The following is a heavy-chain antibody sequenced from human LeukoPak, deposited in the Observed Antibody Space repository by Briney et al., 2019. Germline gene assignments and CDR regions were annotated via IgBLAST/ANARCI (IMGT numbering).Heavy chain of an antibody. D-gene: IGHD3-22*01. V-gene: IGHV3-9*01. Sequence: GGSLRLSCAASGFTFSSYEMNWVRQAPGKGLEWVSGISWNSGSIGYADSVKGRFTISRDNAKNSLYLQMNSLRAEDTALYYCAKDGTYYYDSSGYWGYFDYWGQGTLVSVS. CDR3: AKDGTYYYDSSGYWGYFDY. CDR2: ISWNSGSI. CDR1: GFTFSSYE. J-gene: IGHJ4*02.